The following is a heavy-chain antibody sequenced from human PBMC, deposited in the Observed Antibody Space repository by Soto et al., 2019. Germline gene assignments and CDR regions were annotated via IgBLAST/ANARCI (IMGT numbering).Heavy chain of an antibody. CDR3: ARDKSLRYFDWLFY. D-gene: IGHD3-9*01. Sequence: VASVKVSCKVSGYTLTELSMHRVRQAPGKGLEWMGGFDPEDGETIYAQKFQGRVTMTEDTSTDTAYMELSSLRSEDTAVYYCARDKSLRYFDWLFYWGQGTLVTVSS. CDR2: FDPEDGET. CDR1: GYTLTELS. V-gene: IGHV1-24*01. J-gene: IGHJ4*02.